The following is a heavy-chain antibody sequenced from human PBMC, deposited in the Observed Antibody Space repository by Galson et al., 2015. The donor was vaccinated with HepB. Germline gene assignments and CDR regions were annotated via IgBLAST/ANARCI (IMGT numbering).Heavy chain of an antibody. CDR2: IHYGGGA. V-gene: IGHV4-31*03. J-gene: IGHJ3*01. Sequence: TLSLTCTVSAGSITTDNYFWSWIRQHPEKGLEWIGYIHYGGGAHYNPSLKSRATLSVDTPESQFSLTLNSVTAADTAVYYCAREVITPTATEDALDVWGQGVMVTVSS. CDR1: AGSITTDNYF. CDR3: AREVITPTATEDALDV. D-gene: IGHD3-3*01.